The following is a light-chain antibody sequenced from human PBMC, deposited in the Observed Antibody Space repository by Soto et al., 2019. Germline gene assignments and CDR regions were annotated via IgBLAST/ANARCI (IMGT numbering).Light chain of an antibody. CDR1: QTISSW. CDR2: KAS. J-gene: IGKJ1*01. CDR3: QHYNRYSEA. Sequence: DIQMTQSPSTLSGSVGDRVTITCRASQTISSWLAWYQQKPGKAPKLLIYKASTLKSGVPSRFSGSGSGTEFNLTISSLQPDDFATYYCQHYNRYSEAFGQGTKVDIK. V-gene: IGKV1-5*03.